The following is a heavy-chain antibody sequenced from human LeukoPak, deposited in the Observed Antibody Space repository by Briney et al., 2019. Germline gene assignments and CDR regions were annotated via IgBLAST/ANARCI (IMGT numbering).Heavy chain of an antibody. CDR2: VNPNSGNT. CDR1: GYTFTSYD. CDR3: AKVPRELTGK. D-gene: IGHD7-27*01. J-gene: IGHJ4*02. V-gene: IGHV1-8*01. Sequence: ASVKVSCKASGYTFTSYDINWVRQATGQGLEWMGYVNPNSGNTVYAQKFQGRVTMTRNISISTAYMELSSLRSEDTAVYYCAKVPRELTGKWGQGTLVTVSS.